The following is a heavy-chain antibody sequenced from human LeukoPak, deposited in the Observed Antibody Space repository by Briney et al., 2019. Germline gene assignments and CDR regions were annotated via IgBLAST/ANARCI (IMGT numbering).Heavy chain of an antibody. CDR2: IYYSGST. CDR1: GGSICSGGYY. CDR3: ARVTYYYYYMDV. J-gene: IGHJ6*03. Sequence: SETLSLTCTVSGGSICSGGYYWSWIRQHPGKGLEWIGYIYYSGSTYYNPSLKSRVTISVDTSKNQFSLKLSSVTAADTAVYYCARVTYYYYYMDVWGKGTTVTVSS. V-gene: IGHV4-31*03. D-gene: IGHD4-23*01.